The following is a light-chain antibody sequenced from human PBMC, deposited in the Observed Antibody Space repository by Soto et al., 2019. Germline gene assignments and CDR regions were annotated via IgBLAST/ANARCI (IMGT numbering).Light chain of an antibody. V-gene: IGLV2-14*01. J-gene: IGLJ1*01. CDR2: DVS. Sequence: QSVLTQPASVSGSPGQSITISCTGTSSDVGGYNYVSWYQQHPGKAPKLMIYDVSNRPSGVSNRFSGSKSGNTASLTISGLQAEDEADYYCSSYTSGSVDVFGTGTKLTVL. CDR3: SSYTSGSVDV. CDR1: SSDVGGYNY.